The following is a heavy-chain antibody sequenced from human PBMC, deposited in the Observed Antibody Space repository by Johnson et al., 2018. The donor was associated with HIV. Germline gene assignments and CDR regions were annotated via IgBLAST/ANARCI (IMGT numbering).Heavy chain of an antibody. Sequence: VQLVESGGGVVQPGGSLRLSCAASGFTVSSNYMSWVRQAPGKGLEWVSVIYSGGSTYYADSVKGRFTISRDNSKNTLYLQVNSLRPEDTAIYYCARDRITYYDFWSGSGGAFDIWGQGTMVTVSS. CDR2: IYSGGST. CDR3: ARDRITYYDFWSGSGGAFDI. V-gene: IGHV3-66*02. D-gene: IGHD3-3*01. CDR1: GFTVSSNY. J-gene: IGHJ3*02.